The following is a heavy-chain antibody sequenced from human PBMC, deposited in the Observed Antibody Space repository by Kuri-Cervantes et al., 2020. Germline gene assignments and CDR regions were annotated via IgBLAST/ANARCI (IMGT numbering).Heavy chain of an antibody. CDR2: ISAYNGNT. CDR3: ASEVPTVTTGFDY. J-gene: IGHJ4*02. D-gene: IGHD4-17*01. CDR1: GYTFTSYG. V-gene: IGHV1-18*01. Sequence: ASVKVSCKASGYTFTSYGISWVRQAPGQGLEWMGWISAYNGNTNYAQKLQGRVTMTRDTSISTAYMELSRLRSDDTAVYYCASEVPTVTTGFDYWGQGTLVTVSS.